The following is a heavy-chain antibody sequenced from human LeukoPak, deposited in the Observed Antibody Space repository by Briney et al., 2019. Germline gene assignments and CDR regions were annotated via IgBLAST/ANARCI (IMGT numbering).Heavy chain of an antibody. Sequence: ASVKVYCKASGYTFTSYGISWVRQAPGQGLEWMGWISAYNGNTNYAQKLQGRVTMTTDTSTSTAYMELRSLRSDDTAVYYCARDRDSSGWYEGFDYWGQGTLVTVSS. CDR1: GYTFTSYG. CDR2: ISAYNGNT. D-gene: IGHD6-19*01. V-gene: IGHV1-18*01. J-gene: IGHJ4*02. CDR3: ARDRDSSGWYEGFDY.